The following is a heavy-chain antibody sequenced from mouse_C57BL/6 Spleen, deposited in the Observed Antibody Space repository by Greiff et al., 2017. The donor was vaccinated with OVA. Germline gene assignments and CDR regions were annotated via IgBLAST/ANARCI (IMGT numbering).Heavy chain of an antibody. Sequence: ESGPGLVKPSQSLSLTCSVTGYSIPSGYYWNWIRQFPGNKLEWMGYISYDGSNNYNPSLKNRISITRDTSKNQFFLKLNSVTTEDTATYYGARDYYGPRAMDYWGQGTSVTVSS. CDR1: GYSIPSGYY. CDR2: ISYDGSN. CDR3: ARDYYGPRAMDY. V-gene: IGHV3-6*01. J-gene: IGHJ4*01. D-gene: IGHD1-1*01.